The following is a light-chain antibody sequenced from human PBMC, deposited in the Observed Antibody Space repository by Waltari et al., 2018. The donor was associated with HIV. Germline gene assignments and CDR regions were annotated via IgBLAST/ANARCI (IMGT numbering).Light chain of an antibody. Sequence: QSALTQPASVSGSPGQSITMSCTGTSSDVGSYTLVSWYQQPPGKAPKLIIYEVNKRPPGITNRFSGFKSGNTASLTITGLQAEDEADYHCCSYAIGGTFVFGGGTKVTVL. CDR3: CSYAIGGTFV. CDR1: SSDVGSYTL. J-gene: IGLJ2*01. CDR2: EVN. V-gene: IGLV2-23*02.